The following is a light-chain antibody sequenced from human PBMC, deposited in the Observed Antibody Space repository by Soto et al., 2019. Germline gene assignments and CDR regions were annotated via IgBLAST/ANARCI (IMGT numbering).Light chain of an antibody. CDR2: TSF. Sequence: DIQMTQSPSFLSASVGDRVAITCPASQSIGTFLNWYQQKPGEAPNLLIHTSFTLYSGVPSRFSGTGSGTDFTLTISSLQPEDFATYFCQQAFSAEWTFGQGSKVDI. J-gene: IGKJ1*01. CDR1: QSIGTF. V-gene: IGKV1-39*01. CDR3: QQAFSAEWT.